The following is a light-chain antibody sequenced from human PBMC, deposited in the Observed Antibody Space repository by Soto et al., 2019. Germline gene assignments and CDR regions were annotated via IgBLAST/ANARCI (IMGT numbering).Light chain of an antibody. CDR3: QQYDDSIT. V-gene: IGKV3-20*01. Sequence: EIVLTQSPDTLSLSPGESATLSCRASQSVSSNYLAWYQQKPGRAPRLLIYGASNRATGIPDRFSGSGSGTDFTLTISRLEPEDCAVFYCQQYDDSITFGQGTRLEIE. J-gene: IGKJ5*01. CDR1: QSVSSNY. CDR2: GAS.